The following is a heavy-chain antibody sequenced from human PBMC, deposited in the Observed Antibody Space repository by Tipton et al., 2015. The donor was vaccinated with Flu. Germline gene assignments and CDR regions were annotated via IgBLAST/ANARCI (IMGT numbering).Heavy chain of an antibody. D-gene: IGHD2-8*01. CDR3: SRDKNGHDS. V-gene: IGHV1-69*06. CDR1: GGTFNSYT. J-gene: IGHJ4*02. CDR2: IIPVFGTT. Sequence: QLVQSGAEVKKPGSSVKVSCKGSGGTFNSYTVDWVRQAPGQGLEWLGGIIPVFGTTTYAQKFQDRITITADKSTRTVYMELRSLKYEDTAVYYCSRDKNGHDSWGQGTLVTVSS.